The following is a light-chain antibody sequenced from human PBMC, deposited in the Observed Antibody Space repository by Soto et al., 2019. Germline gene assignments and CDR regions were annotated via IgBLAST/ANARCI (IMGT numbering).Light chain of an antibody. Sequence: DIQMTQAPSSRSPSLGDRVTITCRASQSISAYLNWYQQKPGKAPKLLIYAASSLQSGVPSRFSGSGSGTDITLTISSLQPEDFATYNCQESYSTPSVTVGPGTKVDIK. CDR1: QSISAY. V-gene: IGKV1-39*01. J-gene: IGKJ3*01. CDR2: AAS. CDR3: QESYSTPSVT.